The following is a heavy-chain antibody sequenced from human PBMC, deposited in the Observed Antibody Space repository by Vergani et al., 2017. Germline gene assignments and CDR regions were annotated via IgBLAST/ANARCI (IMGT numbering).Heavy chain of an antibody. J-gene: IGHJ5*02. CDR1: GYTFTGYY. Sequence: QVQLVQSGAEVKKPGASVKVSCKASGYTFTGYYMHWVRQAPGQGLEWMGWINTNTGNPTYAQGFTGRFVFSLDTSVSTAYLQISSLKAEDTAVYYCARDRCSSTSCYGVWFDPWGQGTLVTVSS. CDR2: INTNTGNP. D-gene: IGHD2-2*01. CDR3: ARDRCSSTSCYGVWFDP. V-gene: IGHV7-4-1*02.